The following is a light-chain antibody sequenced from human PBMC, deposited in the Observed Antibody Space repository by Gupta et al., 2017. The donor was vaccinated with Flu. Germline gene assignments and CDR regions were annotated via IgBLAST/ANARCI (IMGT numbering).Light chain of an antibody. Sequence: DIMITQSPDSLAVDLGERATITCKSMQSGRHSSNYQNYLAWYQQKSGQPPKLLIYWASTRESGVPNRFRGSGSGTDFTLTISSLQAEDVAVYYCQQYYSIPPIFGEGTKMEIK. CDR1: QSGRHSSNYQNY. CDR3: QQYYSIPPI. J-gene: IGKJ2*01. V-gene: IGKV4-1*01. CDR2: WAS.